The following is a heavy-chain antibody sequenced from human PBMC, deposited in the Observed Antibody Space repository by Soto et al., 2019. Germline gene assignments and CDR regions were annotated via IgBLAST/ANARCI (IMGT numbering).Heavy chain of an antibody. CDR3: ARSIAAAGTDFDY. CDR2: INPNSGGT. V-gene: IGHV1-2*04. Sequence: ASVKVSCKASGYTFTGYYMHWVRQAPGQGLEWMGWINPNSGGTNYAQKFQGWVTMTRDTSISTAYMELSRLRSDDTAVYYCARSIAAAGTDFDYRAQRTPVTVSS. D-gene: IGHD6-13*01. CDR1: GYTFTGYY. J-gene: IGHJ4*02.